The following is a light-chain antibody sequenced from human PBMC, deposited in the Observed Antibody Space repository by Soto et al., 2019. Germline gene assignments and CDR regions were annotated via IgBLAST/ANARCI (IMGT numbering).Light chain of an antibody. CDR3: QQPHAYPLT. CDR2: AAS. J-gene: IGKJ5*01. Sequence: EIHIIPSPSTLSGSGRGSVTMSRRASRVISSSLAWYQQKPGKAPNLLISAASILQSGVPSSFGGSGSGTEFTLTISSLQPEDFATYYCQQPHAYPLTFGQGTRVEIK. CDR1: RVISSS. V-gene: IGKV1-12*01.